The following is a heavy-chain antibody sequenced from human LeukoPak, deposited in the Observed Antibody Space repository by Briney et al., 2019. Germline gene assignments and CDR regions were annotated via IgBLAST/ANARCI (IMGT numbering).Heavy chain of an antibody. CDR3: ARMIVGADYSDY. D-gene: IGHD1-26*01. Sequence: GGSLRLSCAASGFTFSSYGMHWVRQAPGKGLVWVSRINSDGSSTSYADSVKGRFTISRDNAKNTLYLQMNSLRAEDTAVYYCARMIVGADYSDYWGQGTLVTVSS. CDR2: INSDGSST. J-gene: IGHJ4*02. CDR1: GFTFSSYG. V-gene: IGHV3-74*01.